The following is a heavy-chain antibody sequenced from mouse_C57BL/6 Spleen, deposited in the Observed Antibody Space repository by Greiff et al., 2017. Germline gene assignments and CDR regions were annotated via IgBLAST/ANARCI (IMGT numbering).Heavy chain of an antibody. CDR3: ASPYDYGGTWFAY. J-gene: IGHJ3*01. Sequence: VNVVESGGGLVKPGGSLKLSCAASGFTFSDYGMHWVRQAPEKGLEWVAYISSGSSTIYYADTVKGRFTISRDNAKNTLFLQMTSLRSEDTAMYYCASPYDYGGTWFAYWGQGTLVTVSA. D-gene: IGHD2-4*01. CDR2: ISSGSSTI. V-gene: IGHV5-17*01. CDR1: GFTFSDYG.